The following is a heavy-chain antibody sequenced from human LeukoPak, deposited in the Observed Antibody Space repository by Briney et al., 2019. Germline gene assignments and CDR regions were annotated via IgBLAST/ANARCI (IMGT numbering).Heavy chain of an antibody. CDR1: GGSISSYY. J-gene: IGHJ4*02. V-gene: IGHV4-59*01. CDR2: TYYSGST. Sequence: SETLSLTCTVSGGSISSYYWSWIRQPPGKGLEWIGYTYYSGSTNYNPSLKSRVTISVDTSKNQFSLKLSSVTAADTAVYYCARDLRDCSSTSCYDYWGQGTLVTVSS. D-gene: IGHD2-2*01. CDR3: ARDLRDCSSTSCYDY.